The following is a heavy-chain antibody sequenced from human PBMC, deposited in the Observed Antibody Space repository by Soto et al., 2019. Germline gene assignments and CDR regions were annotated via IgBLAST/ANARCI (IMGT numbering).Heavy chain of an antibody. V-gene: IGHV5-51*01. CDR1: GYKFGSAW. CDR2: IKPGTSDI. D-gene: IGHD2-2*01. CDR3: ARGACSSTSCYLWWFDP. Sequence: XESLRISRKGVGYKFGSAWIGWVRQMPGKGLEWMGIIKPGTSDIRYSPSWRGHVTISADEAVSTAYLQWSSLKASDTAVYYCARGACSSTSCYLWWFDPWGQGTLVTVSS. J-gene: IGHJ5*02.